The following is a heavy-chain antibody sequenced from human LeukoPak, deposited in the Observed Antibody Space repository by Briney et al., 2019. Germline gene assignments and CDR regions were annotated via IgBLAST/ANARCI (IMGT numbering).Heavy chain of an antibody. J-gene: IGHJ5*02. Sequence: SQTLSLTCAISGDSVSNNGASWNWIRQSPSRGLEWLGRTYYRTRWYFDYAVSVRSRATINPDTSKNQFSLQLDSVTPEDTAVYYCAGGGAGWYVSVFDPWGQGTLVTVSS. V-gene: IGHV6-1*01. D-gene: IGHD6-19*01. CDR1: GDSVSNNGAS. CDR2: TYYRTRWYF. CDR3: AGGGAGWYVSVFDP.